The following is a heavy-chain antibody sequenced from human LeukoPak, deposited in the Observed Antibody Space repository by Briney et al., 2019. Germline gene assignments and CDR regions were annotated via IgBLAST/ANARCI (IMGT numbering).Heavy chain of an antibody. Sequence: TLSHTCTHSGGSTSSYKWCSIRQPPAKGQEWIGYIYYSGSTNYNPSLKSRVTISVDTSKNQFSLKLSSVTAADTAVYYCARIRVTMVPYYYGMDVWGQGTTVTVSS. CDR1: GGSTSSYK. CDR3: ARIRVTMVPYYYGMDV. D-gene: IGHD3-10*01. V-gene: IGHV4-59*01. J-gene: IGHJ6*02. CDR2: IYYSGST.